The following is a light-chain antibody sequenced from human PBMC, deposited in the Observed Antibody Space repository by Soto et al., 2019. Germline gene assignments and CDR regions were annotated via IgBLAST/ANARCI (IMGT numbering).Light chain of an antibody. J-gene: IGLJ3*02. V-gene: IGLV1-36*01. Sequence: QSVLTQSPSVSGAPRQSVNISCSGNNSNIGSNAVHWYQQLPGKAPKLLMYYNDMLPSGLSDRFSGSKSGTSASLAISGLQAEDEGDYYCATWDDRLTAWVFGGGTKLTVL. CDR2: YND. CDR1: NSNIGSNA. CDR3: ATWDDRLTAWV.